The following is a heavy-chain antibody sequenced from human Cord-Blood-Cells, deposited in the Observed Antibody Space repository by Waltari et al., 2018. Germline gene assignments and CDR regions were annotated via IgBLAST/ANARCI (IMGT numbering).Heavy chain of an antibody. Sequence: QITLKESGPTLVKPTQTLTLTCTFSGFSLSTSGVGVGWIRQPPGKALEWLALIYWDDDKRYSPSLKSRLTITKDTSKNQVVLTMTNMDPVDTATYYCAQDSSGWYYFDYWGQGTLVTVSS. CDR3: AQDSSGWYYFDY. CDR1: GFSLSTSGVG. D-gene: IGHD6-19*01. J-gene: IGHJ4*02. V-gene: IGHV2-5*02. CDR2: IYWDDDK.